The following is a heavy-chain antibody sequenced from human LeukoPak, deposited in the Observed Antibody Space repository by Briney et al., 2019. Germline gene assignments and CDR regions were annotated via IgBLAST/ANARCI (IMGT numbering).Heavy chain of an antibody. CDR2: TYYRSKWYN. J-gene: IGHJ4*02. CDR3: ARGFPDTFDY. D-gene: IGHD1-14*01. V-gene: IGHV6-1*01. Sequence: SQTLSLTCAISGDSVYDNSAAWNWITPSPSRGLECLGRTYYRSKWYNEYSVSVRSRLTTNADTSMNQFSLQLNSVTPEDTAVYYCARGFPDTFDYWGQGTLVTVSS. CDR1: GDSVYDNSAA.